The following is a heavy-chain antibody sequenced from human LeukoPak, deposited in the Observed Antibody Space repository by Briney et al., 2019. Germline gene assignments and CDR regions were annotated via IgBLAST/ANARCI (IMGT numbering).Heavy chain of an antibody. J-gene: IGHJ4*02. Sequence: SGTLSLTCAVSGGSISSSNRWSWVRQPPGKGLEWIGEIYHSGSTNYNPSLKSRVTISVDKSKNQFSLKLSSVTAADTAVYYCARAYCSSTSCYAGVDYWGQGTLVTVSS. CDR2: IYHSGST. V-gene: IGHV4-4*02. CDR1: GGSISSSNR. D-gene: IGHD2-2*01. CDR3: ARAYCSSTSCYAGVDY.